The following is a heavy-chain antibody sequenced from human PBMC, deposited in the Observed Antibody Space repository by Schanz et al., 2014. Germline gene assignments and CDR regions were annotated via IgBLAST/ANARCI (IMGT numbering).Heavy chain of an antibody. CDR1: GYTFTSYG. J-gene: IGHJ5*02. D-gene: IGHD3-9*01. Sequence: QVQLVQSGAEVKKPGATVKVSCKASGYTFTSYGISWVRQAPGQRLEWMGWISVYTGNTKYGQKVQGRVTMTADTSTNTAYMELRSLRSDDTAVYYCAKAEYDILTDSYSRLDPWGQGTLVTVSS. CDR3: AKAEYDILTDSYSRLDP. V-gene: IGHV1-18*01. CDR2: ISVYTGNT.